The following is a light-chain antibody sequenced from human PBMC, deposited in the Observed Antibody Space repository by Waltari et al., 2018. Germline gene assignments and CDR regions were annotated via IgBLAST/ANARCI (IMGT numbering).Light chain of an antibody. CDR2: HAA. V-gene: IGKV3-11*01. CDR3: HQRGTWPPIT. J-gene: IGKJ5*01. CDR1: QSVTNY. Sequence: EIVLTQSPVILSLSPGETDTLSCRASQSVTNYLAWYQQRTRQAPSHLIYHAANRSTGIPARFISSGSCTEFTLTINSLEPEDFAVYYCHQRGTWPPITFGQGTRLEIK.